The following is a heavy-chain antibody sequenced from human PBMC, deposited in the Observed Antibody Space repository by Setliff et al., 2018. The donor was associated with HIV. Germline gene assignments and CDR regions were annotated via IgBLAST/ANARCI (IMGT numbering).Heavy chain of an antibody. V-gene: IGHV4-34*01. CDR1: GGSFTNFY. CDR2: INHSGIT. J-gene: IGHJ4*02. CDR3: ARKVGGDFDY. Sequence: SETLSLTCVVYGGSFTNFYWSWIRQPPGKGLECIWEINHSGITNYNPSLKSRVTISVDTSKNQFSLKLSSVTAADTAVYFCARKVGGDFDYWGQGTLVTVSS. D-gene: IGHD2-2*01.